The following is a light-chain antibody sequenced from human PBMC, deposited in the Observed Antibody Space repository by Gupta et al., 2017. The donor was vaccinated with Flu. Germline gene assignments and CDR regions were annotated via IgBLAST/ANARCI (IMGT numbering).Light chain of an antibody. CDR2: TDT. V-gene: IGLV3-1*01. J-gene: IGLJ2*01. CDR3: HAWDSGTAV. Sequence: SYDLTQSPSVSVSPGQTARSHCSGDKFGGKYGCWYQQKPGQSHVLVIYTDTKRPPGIPDRFSGSSSGNTATLTISGTQTMDEADYYCHAWDSGTAVFGGGTKLTVL. CDR1: KFGGKY.